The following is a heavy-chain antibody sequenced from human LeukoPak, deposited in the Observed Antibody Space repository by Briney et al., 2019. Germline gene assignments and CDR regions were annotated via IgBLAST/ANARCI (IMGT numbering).Heavy chain of an antibody. CDR1: GYTFTGYY. Sequence: ASVKVSCKASGYTFTGYYMHWVRQAPGQGLEWMGWINPNSGGTNYAQKLQGRVTMTTDTSTSTAYMELRSLRSDDTAVYYCARERITIFGATTGAFDIWGQGTMVTVSS. D-gene: IGHD3-3*01. V-gene: IGHV1-2*02. CDR2: INPNSGGT. CDR3: ARERITIFGATTGAFDI. J-gene: IGHJ3*02.